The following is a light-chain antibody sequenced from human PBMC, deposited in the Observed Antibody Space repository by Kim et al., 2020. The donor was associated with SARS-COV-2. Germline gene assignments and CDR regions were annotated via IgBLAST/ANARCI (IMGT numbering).Light chain of an antibody. CDR3: QQYGSAPRT. CDR2: GAS. V-gene: IGKV3-20*01. CDR1: QSIRNNY. Sequence: IVLTQSPGTLSLSPGERATLSCRASQSIRNNYLAWYQQKPGQAPRLLIYGASSRATGIPDRFSGSGSGTDFTLTISRLEPEDFAVYYCQQYGSAPRTFGQGTRLEIK. J-gene: IGKJ5*01.